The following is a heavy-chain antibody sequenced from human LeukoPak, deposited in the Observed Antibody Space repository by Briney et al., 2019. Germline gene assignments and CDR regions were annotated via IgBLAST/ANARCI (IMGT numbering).Heavy chain of an antibody. CDR1: GFTFDDYA. Sequence: GRSLRLSCAASGFTFDDYAMHWVRQAPGKGLEWVSGISWNSGSIGYADSVKGRFTISRDNSKNTLYLQMNSLRAEDTAVYYCARAPSGSHPAPLDYWGQGTLVTVSS. CDR3: ARAPSGSHPAPLDY. D-gene: IGHD1-26*01. V-gene: IGHV3-9*01. CDR2: ISWNSGSI. J-gene: IGHJ4*02.